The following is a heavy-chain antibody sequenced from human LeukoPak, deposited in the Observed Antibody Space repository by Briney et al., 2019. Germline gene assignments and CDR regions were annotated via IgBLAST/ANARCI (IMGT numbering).Heavy chain of an antibody. CDR3: ARGSRATGTGSIPSVY. J-gene: IGHJ4*02. V-gene: IGHV1-69*13. CDR2: IIPIFGTA. Sequence: SVKVSCKASGGTFSSYAISWVRQAPGQGLEWMGGIIPIFGTANYAQKFQGRVTITADESTSTAYMELSSLRSEDTAVYYCARGSRATGTGSIPSVYWGQGTLVTASS. D-gene: IGHD1-1*01. CDR1: GGTFSSYA.